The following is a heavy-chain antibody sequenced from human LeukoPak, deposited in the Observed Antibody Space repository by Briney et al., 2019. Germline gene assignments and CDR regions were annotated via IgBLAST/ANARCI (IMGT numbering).Heavy chain of an antibody. V-gene: IGHV3-21*01. J-gene: IGHJ6*03. CDR3: ARDYFDSSDYPQTYYYYYMDV. CDR1: GFTFSRYS. D-gene: IGHD3-22*01. CDR2: ISSTSTFI. Sequence: PGGSLRLSCAASGFTFSRYSMNWVRQAPGKGLEWVASISSTSTFIYSADSVKGRFTISRDTAKNSLFLQMNSLRAEDTAIYYCARDYFDSSDYPQTYYYYYMDVWGKVTTVTFSS.